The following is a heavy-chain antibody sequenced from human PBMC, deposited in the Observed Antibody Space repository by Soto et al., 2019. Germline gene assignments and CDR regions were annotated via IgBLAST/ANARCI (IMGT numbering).Heavy chain of an antibody. CDR3: ARGTGIAAAGTNYGMDV. V-gene: IGHV3-74*01. CDR1: GFTFSSYW. J-gene: IGHJ6*02. Sequence: GGSLKLSCAASGFTFSSYWMHWVRQAPGRGRGWVSVIKSDGNSTSYPDSVKGRFTISRDNAKNTLYLQMNSLRAEDTAVYYCARGTGIAAAGTNYGMDVWGQGTTVTVSS. D-gene: IGHD6-13*01. CDR2: IKSDGNST.